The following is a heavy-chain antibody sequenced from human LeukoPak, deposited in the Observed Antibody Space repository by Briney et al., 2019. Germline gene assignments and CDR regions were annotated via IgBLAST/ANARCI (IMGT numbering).Heavy chain of an antibody. CDR2: INHRGNT. V-gene: IGHV4-34*01. CDR3: ARQTGSGLFILP. J-gene: IGHJ4*02. CDR1: GGSFSDYY. D-gene: IGHD3/OR15-3a*01. Sequence: SETLSLTCAVYGGSFSDYYWSWIRQSPGQGLEWIGEINHRGNTNYNASLKSRLTISVDTSKKQFSLRLTSVTAADTAVYYCARQTGSGLFILPGGQGTLVTVSS.